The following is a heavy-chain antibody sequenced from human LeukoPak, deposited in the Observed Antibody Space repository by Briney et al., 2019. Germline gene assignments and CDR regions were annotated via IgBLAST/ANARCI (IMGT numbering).Heavy chain of an antibody. Sequence: SETLSLTCTVSGGSISSYYWSWIRQPPGKGLEWIGYIYYSGSTNYNPSLKSRVTISVDTSENQFSLKLSSVTAADTAVYYCARESHYYDSSGYYRWFDYWGQGTLVTVSS. CDR2: IYYSGST. D-gene: IGHD3-22*01. CDR3: ARESHYYDSSGYYRWFDY. J-gene: IGHJ4*02. V-gene: IGHV4-59*01. CDR1: GGSISSYY.